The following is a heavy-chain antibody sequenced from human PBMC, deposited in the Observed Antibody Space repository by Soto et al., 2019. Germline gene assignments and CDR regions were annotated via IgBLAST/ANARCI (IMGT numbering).Heavy chain of an antibody. V-gene: IGHV4-4*02. CDR1: GGSISSSNW. Sequence: SETLFLTCAVSGGSISSSNWWSWVRQPPGKGLEWIGEIYHSGSTNYNPPLKSRVTISVDKSKNQFSLKLSSVTAADTAVYYCARPLAARRAFDIWGQGTMVTVSS. J-gene: IGHJ3*02. CDR2: IYHSGST. CDR3: ARPLAARRAFDI. D-gene: IGHD6-6*01.